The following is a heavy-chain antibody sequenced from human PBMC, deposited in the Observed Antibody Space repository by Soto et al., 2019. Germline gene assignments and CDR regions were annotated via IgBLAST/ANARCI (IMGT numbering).Heavy chain of an antibody. CDR2: ISGSDGST. V-gene: IGHV3-23*01. J-gene: IGHJ4*02. CDR1: GFTFSSYA. CDR3: AKVPVPSSGWYIDY. D-gene: IGHD6-19*01. Sequence: EVQLLESGGGLVQPGGSLRLSCAASGFTFSSYAMSWVRQAPGKGLEWVSAISGSDGSTYYADSVKGRFTISRDNSKNTLYLQMNSLRAEDTAVYYCAKVPVPSSGWYIDYWGQGTLVTVSS.